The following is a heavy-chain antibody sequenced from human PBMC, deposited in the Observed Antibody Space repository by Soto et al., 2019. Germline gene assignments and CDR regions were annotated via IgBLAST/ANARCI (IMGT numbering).Heavy chain of an antibody. J-gene: IGHJ6*03. V-gene: IGHV1-69*02. CDR3: ASSPVVVPAAIAPGRGDYYYMDV. CDR1: GGTFSSYT. D-gene: IGHD2-2*02. CDR2: IIPILGIA. Sequence: GASVKVSCKASGGTFSSYTISWVRQAPGQGLEWMGRIIPILGIANYAQKFQGRVTITADKSTSTAYMELSSLRSEDTAVYYCASSPVVVPAAIAPGRGDYYYMDVWGKGTTVTVSS.